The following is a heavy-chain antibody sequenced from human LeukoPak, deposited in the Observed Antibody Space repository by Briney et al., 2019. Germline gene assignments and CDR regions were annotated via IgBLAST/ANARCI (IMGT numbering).Heavy chain of an antibody. Sequence: GGSLRLSCAASGFTVSSNYMSWVRQAPGKGLEWVSVIYSGGSTYYADSVKGRFTISRDNSKNTLYLQMNSLRAEDTAVYYCAREEWVVAATREYYFDYWGQGTLVTVSS. CDR1: GFTVSSNY. D-gene: IGHD2-15*01. CDR3: AREEWVVAATREYYFDY. V-gene: IGHV3-53*01. J-gene: IGHJ4*02. CDR2: IYSGGST.